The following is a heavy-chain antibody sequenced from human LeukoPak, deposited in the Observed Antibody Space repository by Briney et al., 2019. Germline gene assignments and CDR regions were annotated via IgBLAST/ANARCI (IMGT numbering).Heavy chain of an antibody. CDR3: ARGVSTVTPLNSHSWLDP. Sequence: PSETLSLTCTVSGGSISSGSYYWSWIRQPAGKGLEWIGRIYTSGSTNYNPSLKSRVTISVDTSKNQFSLKLSFVTAADTAVYYCARGVSTVTPLNSHSWLDPWGQGTPVTVSS. D-gene: IGHD4-17*01. CDR1: GGSISSGSYY. CDR2: IYTSGST. J-gene: IGHJ5*02. V-gene: IGHV4-61*02.